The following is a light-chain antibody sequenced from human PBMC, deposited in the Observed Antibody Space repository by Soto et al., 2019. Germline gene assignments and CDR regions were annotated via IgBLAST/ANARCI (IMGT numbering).Light chain of an antibody. CDR3: CSYAGSSTLVV. Sequence: QPASVSGSPGQSITISCTGTSSDVGSYNLVSWYQQHPGKAPKLMIYEGSKRPSGVSNRFSGSKSGNTASLTISGLQAEDEADYYCCSYAGSSTLVVFGGGTQLTVL. V-gene: IGLV2-23*01. CDR1: SSDVGSYNL. CDR2: EGS. J-gene: IGLJ2*01.